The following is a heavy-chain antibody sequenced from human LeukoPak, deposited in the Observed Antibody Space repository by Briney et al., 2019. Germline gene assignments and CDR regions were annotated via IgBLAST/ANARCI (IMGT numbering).Heavy chain of an antibody. Sequence: PGGSLRLSCAASEFTFSSYWMHWVRQAPGKGLVWVSRINSDGSITTYADSVKGRFTISRDNAKNTVYLQMNSLRAEDMAVYYCTRGGVDYWGQGTLVTVSS. CDR1: EFTFSSYW. J-gene: IGHJ4*02. CDR2: INSDGSIT. V-gene: IGHV3-74*01. CDR3: TRGGVDY. D-gene: IGHD3-10*01.